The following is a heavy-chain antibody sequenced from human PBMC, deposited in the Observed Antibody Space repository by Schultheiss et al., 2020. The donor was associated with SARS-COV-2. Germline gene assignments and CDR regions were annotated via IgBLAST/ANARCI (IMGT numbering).Heavy chain of an antibody. CDR1: GGSISSYY. Sequence: SQTLSLTCTVSGGSISSYYWGWIRQPPGKGLEWIGSIYYSGSTNYSPSLKSRVTISVDTSKNQFSLKLTSVTAADTAVYYCARELGWVDPWGQGTLVTVSS. J-gene: IGHJ5*02. CDR2: IYYSGST. CDR3: ARELGWVDP. D-gene: IGHD3-16*01. V-gene: IGHV4-59*12.